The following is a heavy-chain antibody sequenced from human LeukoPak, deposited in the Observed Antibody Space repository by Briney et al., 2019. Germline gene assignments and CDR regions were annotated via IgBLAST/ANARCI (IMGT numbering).Heavy chain of an antibody. Sequence: ASVKVSCKASGYTFTGYYMHWVRQAPGQGLEWMGIINPSGGGTTYAQKFQGRVTMTSDASTSTVYMDLSSLRSEDTAVYYCVRETDIAAAANYFDYWGQGTLVTVSS. CDR3: VRETDIAAAANYFDY. V-gene: IGHV1-46*01. J-gene: IGHJ4*02. CDR2: INPSGGGT. CDR1: GYTFTGYY. D-gene: IGHD6-13*01.